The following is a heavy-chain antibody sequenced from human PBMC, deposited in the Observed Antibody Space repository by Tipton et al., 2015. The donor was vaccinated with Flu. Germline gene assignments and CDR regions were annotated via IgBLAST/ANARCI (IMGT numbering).Heavy chain of an antibody. J-gene: IGHJ4*02. CDR1: GFTFSSFW. V-gene: IGHV3-7*01. Sequence: GSLRLSCAASGFTFSSFWMSWVRQAPGKGLEWVANIKQDGSEIHYVDSVRGRFTISRDNSKNSLYLQMNSLRADDTAVYYCARAIGAAAAHWGQGTLVTVSS. CDR3: ARAIGAAAAH. CDR2: IKQDGSEI. D-gene: IGHD6-13*01.